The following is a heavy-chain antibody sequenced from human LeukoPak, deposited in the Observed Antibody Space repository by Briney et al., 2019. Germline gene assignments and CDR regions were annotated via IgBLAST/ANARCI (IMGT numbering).Heavy chain of an antibody. V-gene: IGHV3-30*04. CDR1: GFTFSSYA. Sequence: GGSLRLSCAASGFTFSSYAMHWVRQAPGKGLEWVAVISYDGSNKYYADSVKGRFTISRDNSKNTLYLQMNSLRAEDTAVYYCARDDSSGYYYSWFDPWGQGTLVTVSS. CDR3: ARDDSSGYYYSWFDP. D-gene: IGHD3-22*01. J-gene: IGHJ5*02. CDR2: ISYDGSNK.